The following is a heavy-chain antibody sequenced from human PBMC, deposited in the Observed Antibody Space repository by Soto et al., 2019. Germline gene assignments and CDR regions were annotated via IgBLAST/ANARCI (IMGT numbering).Heavy chain of an antibody. Sequence: GXSLRLSCAASGFTFRDYALHWVRQAPVKGLEWVAVVSHDGRNTHYADSVKGRFTISRDSSKNTVSLEMTSLRAEDTAVYYCAKGGRQWLVTSDFNYWGQGALVTVS. CDR2: VSHDGRNT. CDR3: AKGGRQWLVTSDFNY. V-gene: IGHV3-30*18. CDR1: GFTFRDYA. D-gene: IGHD6-19*01. J-gene: IGHJ4*02.